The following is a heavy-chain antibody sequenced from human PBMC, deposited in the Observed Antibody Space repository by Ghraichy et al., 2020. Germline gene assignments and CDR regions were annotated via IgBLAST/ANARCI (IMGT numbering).Heavy chain of an antibody. V-gene: IGHV3-53*01. CDR1: GFTVSSNY. Sequence: GGSLRLSCAASGFTVSSNYMSWVRQAPGKGLEWVSVIYSGGSTYYADSVKGRFTISRENSKNTLYLQMNSLRAEDTAVYYCARLKLERHTQWLDYWGQGTPVTVSS. D-gene: IGHD1-1*01. J-gene: IGHJ4*02. CDR3: ARLKLERHTQWLDY. CDR2: IYSGGST.